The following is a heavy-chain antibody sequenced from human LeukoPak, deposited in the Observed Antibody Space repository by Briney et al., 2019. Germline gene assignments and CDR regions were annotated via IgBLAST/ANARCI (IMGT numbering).Heavy chain of an antibody. V-gene: IGHV4-61*02. Sequence: PSETLSLTCTVSGGSISSGSYYWSWIRQPAGKGLEWNGRIYTSGSTNYNPSHKSRVTISVDTSTNQFSQKLSSVTAADTAVYYCARGKSPGGWYLLSQYYYYYYYYMDVWGKGTTVTISS. D-gene: IGHD6-19*01. J-gene: IGHJ6*03. CDR1: GGSISSGSYY. CDR2: IYTSGST. CDR3: ARGKSPGGWYLLSQYYYYYYYYMDV.